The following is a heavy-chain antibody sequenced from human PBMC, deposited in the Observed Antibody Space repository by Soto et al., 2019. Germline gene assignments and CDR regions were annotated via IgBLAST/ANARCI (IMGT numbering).Heavy chain of an antibody. D-gene: IGHD6-19*01. J-gene: IGHJ5*02. Sequence: GSLRLSCAASGFTFSSYWMSWVRQAPGKGLEWVANIKQDGSEKYYVDSVKGRFTISRDNAKNSLYLQMNSLRAEDTAVYYCARDHPVDGWCPRINWFDPWGQGTLVTVSS. CDR2: IKQDGSEK. CDR3: ARDHPVDGWCPRINWFDP. CDR1: GFTFSSYW. V-gene: IGHV3-7*03.